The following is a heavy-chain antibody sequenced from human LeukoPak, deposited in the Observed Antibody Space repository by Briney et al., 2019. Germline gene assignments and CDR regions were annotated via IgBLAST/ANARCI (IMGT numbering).Heavy chain of an antibody. J-gene: IGHJ3*02. V-gene: IGHV4-39*07. CDR2: IYHSGST. CDR1: GGSISSSYYY. CDR3: ARPGDYGSGSYYASPDAFDI. D-gene: IGHD3-10*01. Sequence: SETLSLTCTVSGGSISSSYYYWGWIRQPPGKGLEWIGSIYHSGSTFYNPSLKSRVTISVDTSKNQFSLKLSSVTAADTAVYYCARPGDYGSGSYYASPDAFDIWGQGTMVTVSS.